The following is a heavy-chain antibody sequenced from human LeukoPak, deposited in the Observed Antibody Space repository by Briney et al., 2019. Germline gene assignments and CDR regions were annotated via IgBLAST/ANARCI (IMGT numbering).Heavy chain of an antibody. J-gene: IGHJ3*02. CDR2: ISGSGGST. Sequence: GSLRLSCAASGFTFSSYAMSWVRQAPGKGLEWVSAISGSGGSTYYADSVKGRFTISRDNAKNSLYLQMNSLRAEDTAVYYCARDSSGYVRYAFDIWGQGTMVTVSS. CDR3: ARDSSGYVRYAFDI. V-gene: IGHV3-23*01. CDR1: GFTFSSYA. D-gene: IGHD3-22*01.